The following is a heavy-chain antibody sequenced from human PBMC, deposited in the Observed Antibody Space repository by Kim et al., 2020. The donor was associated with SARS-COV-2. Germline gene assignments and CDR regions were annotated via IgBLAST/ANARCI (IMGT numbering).Heavy chain of an antibody. CDR1: GYTLTELS. CDR2: FDPEDGET. D-gene: IGHD6-13*01. V-gene: IGHV1-24*01. CDR3: ATGIAASGYYYYYGMDV. Sequence: ASVKVSCKVSGYTLTELSMHWVRQAPGKGLEWMGGFDPEDGETIHAQKFQGRVTMTEDTSTDTAYMELSSLRSEDTAVYYCATGIAASGYYYYYGMDVWGQGTTVTVSS. J-gene: IGHJ6*02.